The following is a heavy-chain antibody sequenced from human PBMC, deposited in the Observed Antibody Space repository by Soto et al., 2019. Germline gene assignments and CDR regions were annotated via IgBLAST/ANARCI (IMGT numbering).Heavy chain of an antibody. V-gene: IGHV4-59*01. CDR3: ARVKYGSGSYLHTFDS. J-gene: IGHJ4*02. CDR2: IYHSGST. D-gene: IGHD3-10*01. Sequence: QVQLQESGPGLVKPSETLSLTCTVSGGSISSFYWSWIRQPPGKGLEWIGYIYHSGSTIYNPSLKSRVTISIDTSKTQFSLKLSAVTAADTAVYYCARVKYGSGSYLHTFDSWGQGTLVTVSS. CDR1: GGSISSFY.